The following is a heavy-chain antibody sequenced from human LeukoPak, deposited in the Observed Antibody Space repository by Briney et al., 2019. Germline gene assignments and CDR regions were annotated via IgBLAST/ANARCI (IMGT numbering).Heavy chain of an antibody. Sequence: SVKVSCKASGYTFTSYGISWVRQAPGQGLEWMGRIIPILGIANYAQKFQGRVTITADKSTSTAYMELSSLRSEDTAVYYCAGSRGYSYGYSDYWGQGTLVTVSS. V-gene: IGHV1-69*04. D-gene: IGHD5-18*01. CDR2: IIPILGIA. CDR3: AGSRGYSYGYSDY. CDR1: GYTFTSYG. J-gene: IGHJ4*02.